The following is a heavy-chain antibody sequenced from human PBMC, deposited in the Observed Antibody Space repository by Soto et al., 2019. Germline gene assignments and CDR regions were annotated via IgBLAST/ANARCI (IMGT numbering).Heavy chain of an antibody. J-gene: IGHJ4*02. CDR1: GFTFTSYA. CDR3: ERAVDSSSWYWFDY. D-gene: IGHD6-13*01. Sequence: GASVNVSSKASGFTFTSYAMHWVRQAPGQRLEWMGWINAGNGNTKYSQKFQGRVTITRDTSASTAYMELSSLRSEDTAVYYCERAVDSSSWYWFDYWGQGTLVTVSS. CDR2: INAGNGNT. V-gene: IGHV1-3*01.